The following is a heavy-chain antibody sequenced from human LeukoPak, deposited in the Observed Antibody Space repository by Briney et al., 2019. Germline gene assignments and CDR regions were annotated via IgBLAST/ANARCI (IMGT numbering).Heavy chain of an antibody. J-gene: IGHJ4*02. V-gene: IGHV4-39*01. D-gene: IGHD3-16*01. CDR1: GGSISSSSYY. CDR2: IYYRGST. CDR3: ARGRDKGGRYFDY. Sequence: SETLSLTCTVSGGSISSSSYYWGWIRQPPGKGLEWIGSIYYRGSTYYNPSLKSRVTISVDTSKNQFSLKLSSVTAADTAVYYCARGRDKGGRYFDYWGQGTLVTVSS.